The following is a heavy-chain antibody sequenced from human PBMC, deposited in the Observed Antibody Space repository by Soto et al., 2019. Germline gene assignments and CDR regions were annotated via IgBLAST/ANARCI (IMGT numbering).Heavy chain of an antibody. V-gene: IGHV3-30-3*01. CDR2: ISYDGSSK. Sequence: QVQLVESGGGVVQPGRSLRLSCAASGFTFNNYAIHWVRQAPGKGLEWVAFISYDGSSKYYADSVTGRFTISRDNSRNTLSLQMNSLRAEDTAVYYCARGDGYIYGNTFDSWGQGNLVTVSS. CDR1: GFTFNNYA. J-gene: IGHJ4*02. CDR3: ARGDGYIYGNTFDS. D-gene: IGHD5-18*01.